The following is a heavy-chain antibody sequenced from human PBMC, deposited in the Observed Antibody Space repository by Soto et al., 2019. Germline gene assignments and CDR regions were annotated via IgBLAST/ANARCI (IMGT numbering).Heavy chain of an antibody. D-gene: IGHD4-17*01. Sequence: GGSLRLSCAASGFTFSSYAMSGVRQSPGKGLEWVSAISGSGGSTYYADSVKGRFTISRDNSKNTLYLQMNSLRAEDTAVYYCAKDGDYGDPGFLYYYYGMDVWGQGTTVTVS. V-gene: IGHV3-23*01. CDR3: AKDGDYGDPGFLYYYYGMDV. CDR1: GFTFSSYA. J-gene: IGHJ6*02. CDR2: ISGSGGST.